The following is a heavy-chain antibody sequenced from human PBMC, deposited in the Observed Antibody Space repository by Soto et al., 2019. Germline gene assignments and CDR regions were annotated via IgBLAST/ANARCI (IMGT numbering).Heavy chain of an antibody. CDR2: ISYDGSNK. V-gene: IGHV3-30-3*01. D-gene: IGHD4-4*01. CDR3: ARGGLQGY. CDR1: GFTFSSYA. Sequence: QVQLVESGGGVVQPGRSLRLSCAASGFTFSSYAMHWVRQAPGKGLEWVAVISYDGSNKYYADSVKGRFIISRDNSKNTLYLQMNSLRAEDTAVYYCARGGLQGYWGQGTLVTVSS. J-gene: IGHJ4*02.